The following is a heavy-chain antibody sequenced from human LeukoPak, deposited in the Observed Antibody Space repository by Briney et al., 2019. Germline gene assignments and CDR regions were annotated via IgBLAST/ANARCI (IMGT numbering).Heavy chain of an antibody. Sequence: TVKVSCKASGGTFSSYAISWVRQAPGQGLEWMGGIIPIFGTANYAQKFQGRVTITTDESTSTAYMELSSLRSEDTAVYYCARDSARGYCSSTSCHEAAFDIWGQGTMVTVSS. J-gene: IGHJ3*02. CDR1: GGTFSSYA. D-gene: IGHD2-2*01. CDR2: IIPIFGTA. V-gene: IGHV1-69*05. CDR3: ARDSARGYCSSTSCHEAAFDI.